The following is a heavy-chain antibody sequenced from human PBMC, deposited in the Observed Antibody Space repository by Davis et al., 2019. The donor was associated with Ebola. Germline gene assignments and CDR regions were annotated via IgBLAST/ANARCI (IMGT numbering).Heavy chain of an antibody. CDR3: AKEDEHLIDY. CDR2: ISYDGSNQ. Sequence: GESLKISCAASGFTFSDYAMHWVRQAPGEGLEWVAVISYDGSNQYYADSVKGRFTISRDNSKNTLFLQMNSLRAEDTAVYYCAKEDEHLIDYWGQGTLVTVSS. D-gene: IGHD1/OR15-1a*01. V-gene: IGHV3-30*18. CDR1: GFTFSDYA. J-gene: IGHJ4*02.